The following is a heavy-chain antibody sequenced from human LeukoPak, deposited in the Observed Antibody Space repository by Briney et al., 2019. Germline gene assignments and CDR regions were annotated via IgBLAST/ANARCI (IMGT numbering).Heavy chain of an antibody. D-gene: IGHD3-10*01. J-gene: IGHJ4*02. Sequence: GGSLRLSCAASGFTFSSYAMSWVRQAPGKGLEWVSAISGSGGSTYYADSVKGRFTISRDNSKNTLYLQTNSLRAEDTAVYYCAKEGRVRGVIMFWGETYYFDYWGQGTLVTVSS. CDR3: AKEGRVRGVIMFWGETYYFDY. CDR2: ISGSGGST. CDR1: GFTFSSYA. V-gene: IGHV3-23*01.